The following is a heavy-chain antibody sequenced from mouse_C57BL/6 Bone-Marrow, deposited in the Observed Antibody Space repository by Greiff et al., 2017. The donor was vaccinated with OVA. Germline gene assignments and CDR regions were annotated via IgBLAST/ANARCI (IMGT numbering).Heavy chain of an antibody. V-gene: IGHV5-12*01. Sequence: EVKVEESGGGLVQPGGSLKLSCAASGFTFSDYYMYWVRQTPEKRLEWVAYISNGGGSTYYPDTVKGRFTISSDNAKNTLYLQMSRLKSEDTAMYYCARHNYSNPLAYWGQGTLVTVSA. CDR1: GFTFSDYY. D-gene: IGHD2-5*01. J-gene: IGHJ3*01. CDR2: ISNGGGST. CDR3: ARHNYSNPLAY.